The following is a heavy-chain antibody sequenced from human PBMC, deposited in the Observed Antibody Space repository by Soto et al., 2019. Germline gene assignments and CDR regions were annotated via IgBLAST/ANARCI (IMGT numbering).Heavy chain of an antibody. J-gene: IGHJ4*02. V-gene: IGHV3-7*03. D-gene: IGHD2-2*02. CDR2: IKPDGSER. Sequence: EVQLVESGGGLVQPGGSLRLSCAASGFSFSNYWMTWVRQAPGKRAPGKGLEWVANIKPDGSERYYVDSVKCRFTISRDNAKNSLYLQMHSLRAEDTAMYYCASAGAYPYPGPDHWGQGTLVSVSS. CDR1: GFSFSNYW. CDR3: ASAGAYPYPGPDH.